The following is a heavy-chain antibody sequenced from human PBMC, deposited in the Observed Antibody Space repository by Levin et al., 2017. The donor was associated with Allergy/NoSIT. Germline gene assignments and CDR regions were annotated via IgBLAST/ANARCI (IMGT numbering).Heavy chain of an antibody. Sequence: GGSLRLSCAASGFTFSTYGMNWVRQAPDKGLEWVAHITNSGTPVYYGDSVRGRFTISRDNANGLLYFQMNSLRAEDTAVYYCVSGVVDYWGQGTLVTVSS. D-gene: IGHD2-21*01. J-gene: IGHJ4*02. CDR3: VSGVVDY. CDR1: GFTFSTYG. V-gene: IGHV3-48*04. CDR2: ITNSGTPV.